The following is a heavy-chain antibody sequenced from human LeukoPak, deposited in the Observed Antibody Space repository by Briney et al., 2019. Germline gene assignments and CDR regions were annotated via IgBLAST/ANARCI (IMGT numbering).Heavy chain of an antibody. J-gene: IGHJ4*02. V-gene: IGHV4-39*01. CDR1: GGSISGSSYY. D-gene: IGHD4-23*01. CDR3: ARSPVYYGGPRGSGY. Sequence: SETLSLTCTVSGGSISGSSYYWGWIRQPPGKGLEWIGSIYYSGSTYYNPSLKSRVTISVDTSKNQFSLKLSSVTAADTAVYYCARSPVYYGGPRGSGYWGQGTLVTVSS. CDR2: IYYSGST.